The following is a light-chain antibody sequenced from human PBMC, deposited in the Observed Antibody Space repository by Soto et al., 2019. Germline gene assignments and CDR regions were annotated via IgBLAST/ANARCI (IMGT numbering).Light chain of an antibody. Sequence: EIVLTQSPATLSLSPGERATLSCRASQSVSSYLAWYQQKPGQAPRLLIYDASNRATGIPARFSGSGSGTDFRLTISSLEPEDFAVDYCQQRSNWPQLTFGEGTKVESK. CDR3: QQRSNWPQLT. CDR1: QSVSSY. J-gene: IGKJ4*01. CDR2: DAS. V-gene: IGKV3-11*01.